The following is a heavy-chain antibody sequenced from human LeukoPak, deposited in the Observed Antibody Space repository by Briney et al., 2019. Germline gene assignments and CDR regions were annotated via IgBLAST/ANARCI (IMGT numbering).Heavy chain of an antibody. CDR3: ARYDLGLDY. V-gene: IGHV3-48*04. CDR1: GFTFSSYS. CDR2: ISSSSSTI. Sequence: PGGSLRLSCAASGFTFSSYSMNWVRQAPGEGLEWVSYISSSSSTIYYADSVKGRFTISRDNAKNSLYLQMNSLRAEDTAVYYCARYDLGLDYWGQGTLVTVSS. D-gene: IGHD3-3*01. J-gene: IGHJ4*02.